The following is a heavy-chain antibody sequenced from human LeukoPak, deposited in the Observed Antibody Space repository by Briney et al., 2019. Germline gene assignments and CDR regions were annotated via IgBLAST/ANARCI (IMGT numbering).Heavy chain of an antibody. Sequence: GGSLRLSCAASGFTFSSYSMNWVRQAPGKGLEWVSSISSSSGYIYYADSVKGRFTISRDNAKNSLYLQMNSLRAEDTAVYYCARELGGYGDYTLFYFDYWGQGTLVTVSS. J-gene: IGHJ4*02. V-gene: IGHV3-21*01. CDR2: ISSSSGYI. CDR3: ARELGGYGDYTLFYFDY. D-gene: IGHD4-17*01. CDR1: GFTFSSYS.